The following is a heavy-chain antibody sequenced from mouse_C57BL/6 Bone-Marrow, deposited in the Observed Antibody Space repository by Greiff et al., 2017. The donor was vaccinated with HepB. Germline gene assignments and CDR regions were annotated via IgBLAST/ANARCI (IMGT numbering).Heavy chain of an antibody. D-gene: IGHD1-1*01. CDR1: GFTFSSYA. CDR2: ISDGGSYT. V-gene: IGHV5-4*03. Sequence: EVKLMESGGGLVKPGGSLKLSCAASGFTFSSYAMSWVRQTPEKRLEWVATISDGGSYTYYPDNVKGRFTISRDNAKNNLYLQMSHLKSEDTAMYCCARAYYGSSYYWYFDVWGTGTTVTVSS. CDR3: ARAYYGSSYYWYFDV. J-gene: IGHJ1*03.